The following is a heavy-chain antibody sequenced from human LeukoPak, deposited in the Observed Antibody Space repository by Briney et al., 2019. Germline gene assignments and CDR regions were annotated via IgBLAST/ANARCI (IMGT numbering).Heavy chain of an antibody. D-gene: IGHD6-19*01. CDR3: AMLGGQWLVSPFDY. J-gene: IGHJ4*02. Sequence: SETLSLTCTVSGGSISSYYWSWIRQPPGKGLEGIGYIYYSGSTNYNPSLKSRVTISVDTSKNQFSLKLSSVTAADTAVYYCAMLGGQWLVSPFDYWGQGTLVTVSS. CDR2: IYYSGST. CDR1: GGSISSYY. V-gene: IGHV4-59*01.